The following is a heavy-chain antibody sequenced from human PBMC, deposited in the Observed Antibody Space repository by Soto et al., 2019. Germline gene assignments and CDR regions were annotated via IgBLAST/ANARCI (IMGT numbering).Heavy chain of an antibody. CDR1: GGTFSSYA. CDR2: IIPIFGTA. V-gene: IGHV1-69*01. J-gene: IGHJ6*02. Sequence: QVQLVQSGAEVKKPGSSVKVSCKASGGTFSSYAISWVRQAPGQGLEWMGGIIPIFGTANYAQKFQGRVTITADESTGTAYMELSSLRSEDTAVYYCASTSYYYDSSGYYYRHYYYGMDVWCQGTTVTVSS. CDR3: ASTSYYYDSSGYYYRHYYYGMDV. D-gene: IGHD3-22*01.